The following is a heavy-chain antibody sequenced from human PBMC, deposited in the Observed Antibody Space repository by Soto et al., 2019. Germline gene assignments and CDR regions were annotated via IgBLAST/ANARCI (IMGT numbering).Heavy chain of an antibody. CDR1: GFTFSRVS. V-gene: IGHV3-21*01. J-gene: IGHJ4*02. CDR2: ISSASSET. Sequence: GESLKISCDASGFTFSRVSMNWVRQVPGKGLEWVASISSASSETWYSDSVKGRFIISRDNAQNSLFLQMHTLRPDDSAIYYCARVAYWGPGTQVTVS. CDR3: ARVAY.